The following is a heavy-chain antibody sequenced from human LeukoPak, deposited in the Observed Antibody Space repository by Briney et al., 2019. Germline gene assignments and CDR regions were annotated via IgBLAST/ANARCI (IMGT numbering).Heavy chain of an antibody. CDR2: IKQDGSEK. CDR3: ASDRVVRTGKTMYCSSTSCYNSY. D-gene: IGHD2-2*02. J-gene: IGHJ4*02. Sequence: PGGSLRLSCAASGFTFSSYWMSWVRQAPGKGLEWVANIKQDGSEKYYVDSVKGRFTISRDNAKNSLYLQMNSLRAEDTAVYYCASDRVVRTGKTMYCSSTSCYNSYWGQGTLVTVSS. V-gene: IGHV3-7*01. CDR1: GFTFSSYW.